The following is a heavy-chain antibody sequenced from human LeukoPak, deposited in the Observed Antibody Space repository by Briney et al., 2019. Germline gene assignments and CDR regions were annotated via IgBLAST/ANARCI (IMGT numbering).Heavy chain of an antibody. V-gene: IGHV3-74*03. CDR1: GFTFTKYW. CDR2: VNSDGSRT. CDR3: ARDPGQWLAPYWYFDL. D-gene: IGHD6-19*01. Sequence: GGSLRLFCAASGFTFTKYWMHWVRQAPGKGLVWVSRVNSDGSRTTYADSVKGRFTISRDNAKNSLYLQMNSLRAEDTAVYYCARDPGQWLAPYWYFDLWGRGTLVTVSS. J-gene: IGHJ2*01.